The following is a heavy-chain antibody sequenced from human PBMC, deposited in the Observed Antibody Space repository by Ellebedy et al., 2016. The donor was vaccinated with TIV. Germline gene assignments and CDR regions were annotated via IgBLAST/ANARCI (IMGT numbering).Heavy chain of an antibody. CDR2: IIPILGIA. D-gene: IGHD3-22*01. J-gene: IGHJ4*02. CDR3: ARGLSSGPYIDY. V-gene: IGHV1-69*04. Sequence: SVKVSXXASGGTFSSYAISWVRQAPGQGLEWMGRIIPILGIANYAQKFQGRVTITADKSTSTAYMELSSLRSEDTAVYYCARGLSSGPYIDYWGQGTLVTVSS. CDR1: GGTFSSYA.